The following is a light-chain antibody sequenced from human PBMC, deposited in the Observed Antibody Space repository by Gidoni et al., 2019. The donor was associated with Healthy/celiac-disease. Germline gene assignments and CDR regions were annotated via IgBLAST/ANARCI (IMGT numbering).Light chain of an antibody. CDR3: AAWDDSLSGPNWV. J-gene: IGLJ3*02. V-gene: IGLV1-47*01. CDR2: RNN. Sequence: QSVLTQPPSASGTPGQRVTISCSGSSSNIGSNYVYWYQQLPGTAPKLLIYRNNQPPSGVPVRFSGSKSGTSASLAISGLRSEDEADYYCAAWDDSLSGPNWVFGGGTKLTVL. CDR1: SSNIGSNY.